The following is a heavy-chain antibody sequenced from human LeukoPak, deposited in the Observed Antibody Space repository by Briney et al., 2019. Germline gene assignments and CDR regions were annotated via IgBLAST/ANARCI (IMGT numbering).Heavy chain of an antibody. D-gene: IGHD6-13*01. CDR2: ISGSGGST. J-gene: IGHJ6*02. CDR1: GFTFSSYA. CDR3: AKDRIAAVGTPYYYYGVDV. V-gene: IGHV3-23*01. Sequence: GGSLRLSCAASGFTFSSYAMSWVRQAPGKGLEWVSAISGSGGSTYYADSVKGRFTISRDNSKNTLYLQMNSLRAEDTAVYYCAKDRIAAVGTPYYYYGVDVWGQGTTVTVSS.